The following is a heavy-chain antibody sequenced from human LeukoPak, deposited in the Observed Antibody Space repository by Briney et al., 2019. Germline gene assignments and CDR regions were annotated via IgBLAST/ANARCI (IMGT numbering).Heavy chain of an antibody. CDR2: IKQDGSEK. D-gene: IGHD3-22*01. CDR1: GFTFSSYW. V-gene: IGHV3-7*01. Sequence: PGGSLRPSCAASGFTFSSYWMSWVRQAPGKGLEWVANIKQDGSEKYYVDSVKGRFTISRDNAKNSLYLQMNSLRAEDTAVYYCARDPPYYYDSRSPWGQGTLVTVSS. CDR3: ARDPPYYYDSRSP. J-gene: IGHJ5*02.